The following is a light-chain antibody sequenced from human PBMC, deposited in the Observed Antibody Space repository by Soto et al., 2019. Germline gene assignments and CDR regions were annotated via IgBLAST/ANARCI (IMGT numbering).Light chain of an antibody. CDR1: QSVRSSY. CDR3: QQYHNSAPLS. CDR2: DGS. V-gene: IGKV3D-20*01. Sequence: EIVLTQSPATLSLSPGDRATLSCGASQSVRSSYVAWYQQKAGLAPRLLIYDGSSRASGIPDRFSGSGSGTDFTLTIGRLEPEDFAVYYCQQYHNSAPLSFGGGTKVEMK. J-gene: IGKJ4*01.